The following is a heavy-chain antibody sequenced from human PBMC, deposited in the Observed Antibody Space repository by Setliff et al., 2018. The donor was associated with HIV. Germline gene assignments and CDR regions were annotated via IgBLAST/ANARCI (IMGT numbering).Heavy chain of an antibody. CDR1: GQSISGYY. CDR2: INHGGDT. D-gene: IGHD3-10*01. V-gene: IGHV4-34*01. Sequence: SETLSLTCAVYGQSISGYYWSWIRQTPGKGLGWIGEINHGGDTNYNPSLKSRVTISVGSSYNHFSLKLSSVTAADTGVYYCASRRGIEFYFDIWGQGTPVTVSS. J-gene: IGHJ4*02. CDR3: ASRRGIEFYFDI.